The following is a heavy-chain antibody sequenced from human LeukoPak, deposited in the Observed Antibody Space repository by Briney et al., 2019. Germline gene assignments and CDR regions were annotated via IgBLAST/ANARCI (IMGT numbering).Heavy chain of an antibody. V-gene: IGHV4-39*02. CDR1: GGSISSSSYY. Sequence: SETLSLTCTVSGGSISSSSYYWGWLRQPPGKGLEWIGSIYYSGSTYYNPSLKSRVTISVDTSKNQFSLKLSSVTAADTAVYYCAGESGSYHPRAFDIWGQGTMVTVSS. CDR2: IYYSGST. D-gene: IGHD1-26*01. J-gene: IGHJ3*02. CDR3: AGESGSYHPRAFDI.